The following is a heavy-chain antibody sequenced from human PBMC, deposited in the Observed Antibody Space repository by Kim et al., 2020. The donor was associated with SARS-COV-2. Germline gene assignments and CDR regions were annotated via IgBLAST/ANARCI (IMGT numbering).Heavy chain of an antibody. D-gene: IGHD2-2*02. CDR2: IYYSGST. J-gene: IGHJ6*03. CDR3: ARHRSGYCSSTSCYTGNYYYYYMDV. V-gene: IGHV4-59*08. CDR1: GGSISSYY. Sequence: SETLSLTCTVSGGSISSYYWSWIRQPPGKGLEWIGYIYYSGSTNYNPSLKSRVTISVDTSKNQFSLKLSSVNAADTAVYYCARHRSGYCSSTSCYTGNYYYYYMDVWGKGTTVTVSS.